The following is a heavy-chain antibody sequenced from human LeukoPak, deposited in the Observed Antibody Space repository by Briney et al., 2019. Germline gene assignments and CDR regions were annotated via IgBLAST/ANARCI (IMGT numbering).Heavy chain of an antibody. J-gene: IGHJ4*02. D-gene: IGHD2-2*01. CDR2: IYSSGST. Sequence: SETLSRTCTVSGGSSNNYYRTWIRQPPGKGLEWIGYIYSSGSTNYNPSLKSRVTLSVDTSKSQFSLKLSSVTAADTAMYYCAREYCTRTSCYFDYWGQGTLVTVSS. V-gene: IGHV4-59*01. CDR1: GGSSNNYY. CDR3: AREYCTRTSCYFDY.